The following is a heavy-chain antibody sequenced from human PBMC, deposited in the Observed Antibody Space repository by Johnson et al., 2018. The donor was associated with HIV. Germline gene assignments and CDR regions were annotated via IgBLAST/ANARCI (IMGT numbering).Heavy chain of an antibody. CDR3: ARDETVRYYDSSAYSPDAFDI. Sequence: QVQLVESGGGLVQPGRSLRLSCAASGFTFSDYYMSWIRQAPGKGLEWVSYISSSGSTIYYADSVKGRVNISRDNAKNSVYLQMNSLRPEDTAVYYCARDETVRYYDSSAYSPDAFDIWGQGTMVTVSS. CDR2: ISSSGSTI. J-gene: IGHJ3*02. V-gene: IGHV3-11*04. CDR1: GFTFSDYY. D-gene: IGHD3-22*01.